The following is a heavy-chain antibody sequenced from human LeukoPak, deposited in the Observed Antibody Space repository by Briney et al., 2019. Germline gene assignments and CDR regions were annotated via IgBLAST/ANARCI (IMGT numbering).Heavy chain of an antibody. Sequence: GASVKVSCKASGYTFTSYGISWVRQAPGQGLEWMGWISAYNGNTNYAQKLQGRVTMTTDTSTSTAYMELRSLRSDDTAVYYRARARGEVVPAAAPFDYWGQGTLVTVSS. CDR2: ISAYNGNT. V-gene: IGHV1-18*04. J-gene: IGHJ4*02. CDR1: GYTFTSYG. D-gene: IGHD2-2*01. CDR3: ARARGEVVPAAAPFDY.